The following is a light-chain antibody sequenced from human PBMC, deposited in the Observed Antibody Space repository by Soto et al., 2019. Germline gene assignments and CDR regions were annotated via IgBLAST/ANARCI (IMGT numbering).Light chain of an antibody. CDR3: QSYDNSLSGYVV. CDR2: GDD. CDR1: SSNIGAGYD. V-gene: IGLV1-40*01. J-gene: IGLJ2*01. Sequence: QLVLTQPPSVSGAPGQRVTISCTGSSSNIGAGYDVHWYQQLPGSAPKLLIFGDDNRPSGVPDRFSGSKSGTSASLAITGLQDEDEADYYCQSYDNSLSGYVVFGGGTKLTVL.